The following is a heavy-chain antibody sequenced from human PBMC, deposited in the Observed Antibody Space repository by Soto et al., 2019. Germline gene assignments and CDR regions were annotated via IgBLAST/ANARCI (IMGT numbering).Heavy chain of an antibody. D-gene: IGHD6-19*01. V-gene: IGHV3-30*18. CDR2: ISYDGSNK. CDR3: AKDRVPRSEAVADVFDY. CDR1: GFTFSSYG. Sequence: QVQLVECGGGVVQPGRSLRLSCAASGFTFSSYGMHWVRQAPGKGLEWVAVISYDGSNKYYADSVKGRFTISRDNSKNTLYLQMNSLRAEDTAVYYCAKDRVPRSEAVADVFDYWGQGTLVTVSS. J-gene: IGHJ4*02.